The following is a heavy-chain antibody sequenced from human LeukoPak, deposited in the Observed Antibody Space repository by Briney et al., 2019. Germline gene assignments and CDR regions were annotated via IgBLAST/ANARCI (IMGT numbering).Heavy chain of an antibody. V-gene: IGHV4-59*01. CDR1: GGSISSYY. J-gene: IGHJ6*03. D-gene: IGHD3-16*01. CDR3: ARVQYDYVWGSYPYYYYYMDV. CDR2: IYYSGST. Sequence: PSETLSLTCTVSGGSISSYYWSWIRQPPGKGLEWIGYIYYSGSTNYNPSLKSRVTISVDTSKNQFSLKLSSVTAADTAVYYCARVQYDYVWGSYPYYYYYMDVWGKGTTVTISS.